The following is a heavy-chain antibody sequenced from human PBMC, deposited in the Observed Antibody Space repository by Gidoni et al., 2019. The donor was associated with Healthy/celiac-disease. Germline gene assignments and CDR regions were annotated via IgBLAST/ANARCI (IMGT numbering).Heavy chain of an antibody. D-gene: IGHD3-16*01. Sequence: QVQLVESGGGVVQPGRSLRLSCAASGFTFRRYAMHWVRQAPGKGLEWVAVISYDGSNKYYADSVKGRFTISRDNSKNTLYLQMNSLRAEDTAVYYCARDYLVRPVTGGLGYWGQGTLVTVSS. V-gene: IGHV3-30-3*01. J-gene: IGHJ4*02. CDR3: ARDYLVRPVTGGLGY. CDR1: GFTFRRYA. CDR2: ISYDGSNK.